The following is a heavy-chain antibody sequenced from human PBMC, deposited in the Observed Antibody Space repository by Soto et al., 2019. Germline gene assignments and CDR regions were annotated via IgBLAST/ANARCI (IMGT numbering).Heavy chain of an antibody. CDR1: GGTFSSYT. CDR3: ASDDLGDGMDV. D-gene: IGHD3-16*01. Sequence: QVQLVQSGAEVKKPGSSVKVSCKASGGTFSSYTISWVRQAPGQGLEWMGRIIPILGIANYAQKFQGRVTLPSDKSTSAASTARRSLVSEDTAVYYCASDDLGDGMDVWCQGATVTVSS. V-gene: IGHV1-69*02. CDR2: IIPILGIA. J-gene: IGHJ6*02.